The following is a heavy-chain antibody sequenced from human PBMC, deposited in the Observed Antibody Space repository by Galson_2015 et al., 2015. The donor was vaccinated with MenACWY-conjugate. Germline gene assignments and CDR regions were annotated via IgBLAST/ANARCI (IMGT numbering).Heavy chain of an antibody. D-gene: IGHD6-19*01. CDR3: AADRRQVSRGWLPY. Sequence: SVKVSCKVSGYTLTELSMYWVRQAPGKGLEWMGGFNPGDGKTIYAQRFQGRVTMTEDTSTDTAYMELSSLRSEDTAVYYCAADRRQVSRGWLPYWGQGTLVTVSS. CDR1: GYTLTELS. V-gene: IGHV1-24*01. CDR2: FNPGDGKT. J-gene: IGHJ4*02.